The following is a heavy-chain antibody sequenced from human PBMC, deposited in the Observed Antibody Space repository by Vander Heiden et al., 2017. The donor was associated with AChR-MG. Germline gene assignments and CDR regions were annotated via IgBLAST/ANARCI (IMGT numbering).Heavy chain of an antibody. V-gene: IGHV3-7*01. CDR1: GVTCSSNG. CDR2: IKQGSTQK. J-gene: IGHJ4*02. D-gene: IGHD1-26*01. CDR3: AREGREGLGSDY. Sequence: EVQLVESGGGLVQAGGSVRRACAAAGVTCSSNGMSWVRQAPGKGLEWVANIKQGSTQKNYGDSVKGRFTVSRDDAKNSGYLQMNSLRAEDTAVYYCAREGREGLGSDYWGQGTLVTVSS.